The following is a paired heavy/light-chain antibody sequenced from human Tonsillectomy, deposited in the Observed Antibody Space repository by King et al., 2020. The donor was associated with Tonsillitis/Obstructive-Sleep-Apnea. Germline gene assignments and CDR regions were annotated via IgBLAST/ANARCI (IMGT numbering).Heavy chain of an antibody. CDR3: ARGVTIFGGLGWFDP. J-gene: IGHJ5*02. V-gene: IGHV3-48*03. CDR1: GFTFSSYE. Sequence: EVQLVESGGGLVQPGGSLRLSCAVSGFTFSSYEMNWVRQAPGKGLEWVSYISSSGSTIYYADSVKGRFTISRDNAKNSLYLQMNSLRAEDTAVYYCARGVTIFGGLGWFDPWGQGTLVTVSS. CDR2: ISSSGSTI. D-gene: IGHD3-3*01.
Light chain of an antibody. V-gene: IGKV3-15*01. Sequence: EIVMTQSPATLSVSPGERGTLSCRASQSVSRNLAWYQQKSGQAPRLLIYGASTRATGIPARFSGSGSGTEFTLTISSLQSEDFAVYYCQQYNNWPPAFGQGTKVEIK. CDR3: QQYNNWPPA. CDR2: GAS. J-gene: IGKJ1*01. CDR1: QSVSRN.